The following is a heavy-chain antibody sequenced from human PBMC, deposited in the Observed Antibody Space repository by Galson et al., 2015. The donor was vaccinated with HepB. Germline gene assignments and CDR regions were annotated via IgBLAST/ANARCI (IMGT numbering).Heavy chain of an antibody. Sequence: SLRLSCAASGFTFSSYSMNWVRQAPGKGLEWVSSISSSSSYIYYADSVKGRFTISRDNAKNSLYLQMNSLRAGDTAVYYCARDRGYYDFWSGHYGMDVWGQGTTVTVSS. V-gene: IGHV3-21*01. CDR2: ISSSSSYI. CDR1: GFTFSSYS. J-gene: IGHJ6*02. D-gene: IGHD3-3*01. CDR3: ARDRGYYDFWSGHYGMDV.